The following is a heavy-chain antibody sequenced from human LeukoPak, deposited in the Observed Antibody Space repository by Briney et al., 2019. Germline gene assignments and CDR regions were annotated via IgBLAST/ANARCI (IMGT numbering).Heavy chain of an antibody. J-gene: IGHJ3*02. CDR1: GFTFSRYA. Sequence: GGSLRPSCAASGFTFSRYAMSCVRQSTGKGLEWLSSVSGGGSTYYADSVKGRFTISRDNSKNTLFLQMDSLRGDDTAAYYCAKDWRVTVNSDYLAFDIWGQGTMVTVSS. V-gene: IGHV3-23*01. D-gene: IGHD2/OR15-2a*01. CDR3: AKDWRVTVNSDYLAFDI. CDR2: VSGGGST.